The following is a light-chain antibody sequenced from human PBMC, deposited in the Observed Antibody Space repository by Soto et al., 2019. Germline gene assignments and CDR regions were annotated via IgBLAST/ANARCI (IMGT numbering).Light chain of an antibody. V-gene: IGLV2-23*01. Sequence: QSVLTQPASVSGSPGQSITISCTGTNSDIGSRNLVSWYQQHPAIAPKLIIYEGSRRPSGISDRFSGSRSGNTASLTISGLRAEDEADYYCCSYTNSGSFVSGTGTKVTVL. CDR2: EGS. J-gene: IGLJ1*01. CDR3: CSYTNSGSFV. CDR1: NSDIGSRNL.